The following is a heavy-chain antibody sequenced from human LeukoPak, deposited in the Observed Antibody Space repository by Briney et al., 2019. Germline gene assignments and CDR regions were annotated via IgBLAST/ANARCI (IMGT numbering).Heavy chain of an antibody. CDR2: IYHSGST. CDR3: ARGIAAAGTWNYFDY. J-gene: IGHJ4*02. D-gene: IGHD6-13*01. V-gene: IGHV4-4*02. Sequence: EIYHSGSTNYNPSLKSRVTISVDKSKNQFSLKLSSVTAADTAVYYCARGIAAAGTWNYFDYWGQGTLVTVSS.